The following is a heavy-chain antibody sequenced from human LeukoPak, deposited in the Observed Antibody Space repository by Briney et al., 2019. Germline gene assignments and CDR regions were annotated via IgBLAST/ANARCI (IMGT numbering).Heavy chain of an antibody. CDR3: ARQHIYYYYMDV. CDR1: GGSISSHY. V-gene: IGHV4-59*08. J-gene: IGHJ6*03. CDR2: IYYSGST. Sequence: SETLSLTCTVSGGSISSHYWSWIRQPPGKGLEWIGYIYYSGSTNYNPSLKSRVTISVDTSKNQFSLKLSSVTAADTAVYYCARQHIYYYYMDVWGKGTTVTVSS.